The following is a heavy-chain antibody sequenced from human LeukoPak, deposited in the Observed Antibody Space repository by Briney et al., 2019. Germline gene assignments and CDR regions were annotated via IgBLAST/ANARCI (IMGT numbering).Heavy chain of an antibody. J-gene: IGHJ3*02. CDR1: GDSIRSGGYY. Sequence: SQTLSLTCTVSGDSIRSGGYYWSWIRQPAGMGLEWIGRIYASGSTNYNPSLKSRVTISVDTSKNQFSLKLSSVTAADTAVYYCARHAVAGTGWSAFDIWGQGTMVTVSS. CDR2: IYASGST. V-gene: IGHV4-61*02. D-gene: IGHD6-19*01. CDR3: ARHAVAGTGWSAFDI.